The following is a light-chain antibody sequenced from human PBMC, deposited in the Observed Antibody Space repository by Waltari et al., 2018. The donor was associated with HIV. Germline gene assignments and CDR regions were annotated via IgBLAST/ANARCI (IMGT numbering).Light chain of an antibody. CDR1: SSTFVANV. V-gene: IGLV1-44*01. Sequence: SVLPQPPSASGTPGQRAPISCSTISSTFVANVFSCYQQLPGTAPKLLVDSNIHRPSGVPDRFSGSKSGTSASLAISGLQSDDEADYYCATWDDNLNGRVFGTGTKVTVL. J-gene: IGLJ1*01. CDR3: ATWDDNLNGRV. CDR2: SNI.